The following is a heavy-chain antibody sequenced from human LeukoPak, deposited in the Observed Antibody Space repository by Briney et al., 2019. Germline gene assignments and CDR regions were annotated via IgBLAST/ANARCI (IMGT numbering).Heavy chain of an antibody. V-gene: IGHV4-34*01. Sequence: PSETLSLTCAVYGGSFSGYYWSWIRQPPGKGLEWIGKINHSGSTNYNPSLKSRVTISVDTSKNQFSLKLSSVTAADTAVYYCARGAGMDVWGQGTTVTVSS. CDR2: INHSGST. J-gene: IGHJ6*02. CDR3: ARGAGMDV. CDR1: GGSFSGYY.